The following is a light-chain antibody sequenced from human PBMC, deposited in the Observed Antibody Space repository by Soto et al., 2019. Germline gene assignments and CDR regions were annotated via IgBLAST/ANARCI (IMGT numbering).Light chain of an antibody. J-gene: IGKJ4*01. V-gene: IGKV3-20*01. CDR3: QQYGNSPLT. CDR1: QSVSSSY. CDR2: DAS. Sequence: EIGMTHSPATLSVSPWEIATLSCRASQSVSSSYLAWYQQKPGQAPRLLIYDASNRATGIPARFSGSGSGTDFTLTISGLEPEDFAVYYCQQYGNSPLTFGGGTKVDIK.